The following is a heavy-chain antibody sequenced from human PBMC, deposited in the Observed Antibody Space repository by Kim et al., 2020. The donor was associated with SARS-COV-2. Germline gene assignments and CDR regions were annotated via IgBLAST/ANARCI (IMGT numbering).Heavy chain of an antibody. Sequence: RGSLRLSCAASGFTFSSYAMSWVRQAPGKGLEWVSAISGSGGSTYYADSVKGRFTISRDNSKNTLYLQMNSLRAEDTAVYYCAKVGNYGSGSYRETSFDYWGQGTLVTVSS. V-gene: IGHV3-23*01. CDR1: GFTFSSYA. D-gene: IGHD3-10*01. CDR3: AKVGNYGSGSYRETSFDY. J-gene: IGHJ4*02. CDR2: ISGSGGST.